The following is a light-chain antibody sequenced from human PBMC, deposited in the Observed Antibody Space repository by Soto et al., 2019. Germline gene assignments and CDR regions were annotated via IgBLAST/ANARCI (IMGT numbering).Light chain of an antibody. CDR2: KAS. CDR3: QHYNSYPWT. V-gene: IGKV1-5*03. CDR1: QSIGSW. J-gene: IGKJ1*01. Sequence: DIQMTQPPSILSASVGDRVTITCRASQSIGSWVAWYQQKPGRAPNLLIHKASHLESGVPSRFSGSGSGTEFTLTISSLQPGDFATYYCQHYNSYPWTFGQGTKVDIK.